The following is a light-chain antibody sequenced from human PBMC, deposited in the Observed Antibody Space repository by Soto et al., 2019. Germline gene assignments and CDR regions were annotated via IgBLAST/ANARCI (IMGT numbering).Light chain of an antibody. J-gene: IGKJ2*01. Sequence: ESVLTQSPSTLSLSPGERATLSCRASQSVSSYLAWYQQKPGQAPRLLIYDASNRATGIPARFSGSGSGTDFTLTISSLEPEDFAVYYCQQRSNWLMYTFGQGTKLEIK. V-gene: IGKV3-11*01. CDR2: DAS. CDR1: QSVSSY. CDR3: QQRSNWLMYT.